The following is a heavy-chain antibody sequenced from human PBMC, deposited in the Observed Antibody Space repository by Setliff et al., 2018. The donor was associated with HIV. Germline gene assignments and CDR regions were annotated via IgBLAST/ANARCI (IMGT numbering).Heavy chain of an antibody. CDR1: GGTFSSYG. CDR2: IIPIFGTR. D-gene: IGHD4-17*01. CDR3: ARFDHYGDYGRIGDAFDI. V-gene: IGHV1-69*13. Sequence: ASVKVSCKASGGTFSSYGISWVRQAPGQGLEWIGGIIPIFGTRNYAQKFQGRVTITADELTSTACMELSSLRAEDTAVYYCARFDHYGDYGRIGDAFDIWGQGTMVTVSS. J-gene: IGHJ3*02.